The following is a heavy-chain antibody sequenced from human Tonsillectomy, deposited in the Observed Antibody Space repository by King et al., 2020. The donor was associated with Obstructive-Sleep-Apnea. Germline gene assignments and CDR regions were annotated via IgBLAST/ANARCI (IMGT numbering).Heavy chain of an antibody. CDR3: VRDAPIIAGED. J-gene: IGHJ4*02. CDR2: IYYSGST. Sequence: QLQESGPGLVKPSETLSLTCTVSGGSISGSTYYWGWIRQPPGKGLEWIGSIYYSGSTYYNPSLKSRVTISLDMSKNQFSLKLSSVTAADTAVYYCVRDAPIIAGEDWGQGTLVSVSS. CDR1: GGSISGSTYY. V-gene: IGHV4-39*07. D-gene: IGHD6-13*01.